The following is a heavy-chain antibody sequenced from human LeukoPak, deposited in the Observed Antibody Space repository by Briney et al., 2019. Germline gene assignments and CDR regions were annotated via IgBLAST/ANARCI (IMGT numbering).Heavy chain of an antibody. V-gene: IGHV1-18*01. J-gene: IGHJ4*02. D-gene: IGHD3-10*01. CDR3: ARDRVRWFGEQFDY. CDR2: ISAYNGNT. Sequence: GASVKVSCKASGYTFTIYGISWVRQAPGQGLELMGWISAYNGNTNYAQKLQGRVTMTTATSTSTAYMELRSLRSDDTAVYYCARDRVRWFGEQFDYWGQGTLVTVSS. CDR1: GYTFTIYG.